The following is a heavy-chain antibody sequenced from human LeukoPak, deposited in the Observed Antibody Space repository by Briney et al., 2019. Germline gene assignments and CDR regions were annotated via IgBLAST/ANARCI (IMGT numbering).Heavy chain of an antibody. Sequence: SETLSLTCAVYGGSFSGYYWSWIRQPPGKGLEWIGEINHSGSTNYNPSLKSRVTISVDTSKNQFSLKLSSVTAADTAVYYCAREHRTTTVKRGSWRAPIDYWGQGTLVTVSS. D-gene: IGHD4-4*01. CDR3: AREHRTTTVKRGSWRAPIDY. CDR1: GGSFSGYY. J-gene: IGHJ4*02. CDR2: INHSGST. V-gene: IGHV4-34*01.